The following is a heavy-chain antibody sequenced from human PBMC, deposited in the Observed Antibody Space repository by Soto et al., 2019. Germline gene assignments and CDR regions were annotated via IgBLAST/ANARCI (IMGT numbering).Heavy chain of an antibody. J-gene: IGHJ4*02. V-gene: IGHV4-59*01. D-gene: IGHD5-18*01. CDR2: IYYSGST. CDR3: ARDRWRDGYNLYLDS. CDR1: GGSISSYY. Sequence: PSETLSLTCTVSGGSISSYYWSWIRQPPGKGLEWIGYIYYSGSTNYNPSLKSRVTISVDTSKNQFSLKLSSVTAADTAVYYCARDRWRDGYNLYLDSWGQGTLVTVSS.